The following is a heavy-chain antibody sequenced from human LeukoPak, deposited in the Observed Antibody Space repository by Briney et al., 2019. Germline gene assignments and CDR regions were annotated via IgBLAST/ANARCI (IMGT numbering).Heavy chain of an antibody. CDR2: ISRNGAAT. CDR1: GLSFGDYT. V-gene: IGHV3-43*01. CDR3: AKLPGYYYDSSGYYFHY. J-gene: IGHJ4*02. Sequence: GGSLRLSCEASGLSFGDYTMHWVRQAPGKGLEWVSLISRNGAATKYADSVRGRFTISRDNSKNTLYLQMNSLRVEDTAVYYCAKLPGYYYDSSGYYFHYWGQGTLVTVSS. D-gene: IGHD3-22*01.